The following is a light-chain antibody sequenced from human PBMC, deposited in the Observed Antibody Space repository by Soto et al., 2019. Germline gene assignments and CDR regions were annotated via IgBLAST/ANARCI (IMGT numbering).Light chain of an antibody. J-gene: IGKJ4*02. CDR1: QSVGSF. V-gene: IGKV3-15*01. CDR2: GAS. Sequence: EIVMTQSPATLSVSPGERATLSCRASQSVGSFLAWYQQKPGQAPRLLIYGASTRATGVPARFSGSGSGTEFTLTISSLQSEDFAVYYCQQYGTSPRTFGGGTKVDI. CDR3: QQYGTSPRT.